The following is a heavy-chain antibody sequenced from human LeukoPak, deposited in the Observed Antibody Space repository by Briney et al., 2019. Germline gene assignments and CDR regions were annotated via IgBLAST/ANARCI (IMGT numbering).Heavy chain of an antibody. Sequence: GGSLGLSCAASGFTFSSYSMNWVRQAPGKGLEWVSSISTSSSYIYYVDSVKGRFTISRDNAKNSLYLQLNSLRAEDTAVYYCVRELYSFGRPYYFDYWGQGTLVTVSS. J-gene: IGHJ4*02. D-gene: IGHD5-18*01. V-gene: IGHV3-21*01. CDR1: GFTFSSYS. CDR2: ISTSSSYI. CDR3: VRELYSFGRPYYFDY.